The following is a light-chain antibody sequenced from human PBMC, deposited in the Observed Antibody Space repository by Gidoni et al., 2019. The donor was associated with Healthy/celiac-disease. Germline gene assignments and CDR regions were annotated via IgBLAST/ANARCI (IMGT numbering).Light chain of an antibody. CDR2: GAS. J-gene: IGKJ3*01. V-gene: IGKV3-15*01. CDR3: QHYNNWPLFT. Sequence: EIVMTQSQATLSVSPGERATLSCRASQSVSSNLAWYQQKPGQAPRLLIYGASTRATGIPARFSGSGSGTEFTLTISSLQSEDFAVYYCQHYNNWPLFTFGPGTKVDIK. CDR1: QSVSSN.